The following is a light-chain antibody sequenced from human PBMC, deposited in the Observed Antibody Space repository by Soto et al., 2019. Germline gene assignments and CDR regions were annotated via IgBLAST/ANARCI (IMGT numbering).Light chain of an antibody. CDR1: QSISSW. J-gene: IGKJ1*01. CDR3: QQYNTHSGT. V-gene: IGKV1-5*01. CDR2: AAS. Sequence: DIQITHSPSTLSASVVYRVTITSRASQSISSWLAWYQQKPGKAPKLLIYAASSLQSGVPARFSGSGSGTEFILTISSLQPDDVGTYYCQQYNTHSGTFGQGTKVDI.